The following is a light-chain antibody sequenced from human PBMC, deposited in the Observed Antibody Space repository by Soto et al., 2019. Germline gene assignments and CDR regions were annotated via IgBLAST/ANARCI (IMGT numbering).Light chain of an antibody. CDR2: GAS. J-gene: IGKJ2*01. CDR1: QSVSSSY. CDR3: QQYGSADA. Sequence: EIVLTQSPGTLSLSPGERATLSCRASQSVSSSYLAWYRQKPGQAPRLLIYGASSRATGMPARCSDSESGTDFTITISRLEPEDFGVYYRQQYGSADAFGQGTKREIK. V-gene: IGKV3-20*01.